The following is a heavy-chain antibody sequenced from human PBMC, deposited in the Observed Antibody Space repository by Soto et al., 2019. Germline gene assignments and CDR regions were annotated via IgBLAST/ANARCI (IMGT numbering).Heavy chain of an antibody. CDR1: GYTFTNFY. CDR2: INPGNKRT. J-gene: IGHJ4*02. CDR3: TRRGQDY. D-gene: IGHD3-10*01. Sequence: QVHLVQSGAEVKKPGASVKVSCKASGYTFTNFYMHWVRQAPGQGLEWMGSINPGNKRTSYERKFQGRLSLTRDTATSTVNMELSSRRSDDTAVYFCTRRGQDYWGQGTLVTVSS. V-gene: IGHV1-46*01.